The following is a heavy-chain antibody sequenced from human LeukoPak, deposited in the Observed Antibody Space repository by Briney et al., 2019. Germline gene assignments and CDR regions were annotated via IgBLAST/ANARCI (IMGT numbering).Heavy chain of an antibody. Sequence: PGGSLRLSCAASGFTFSSSWMTWVRQAPGKGLEWVASINQDGGEIHYVDSVKGRFTISRDNAKSSLYLQMNSLTAEDTAVHYCVRAHHPGGWFDPWGQGTLVTVSS. V-gene: IGHV3-7*04. D-gene: IGHD3-10*01. J-gene: IGHJ5*02. CDR1: GFTFSSSW. CDR3: VRAHHPGGWFDP. CDR2: INQDGGEI.